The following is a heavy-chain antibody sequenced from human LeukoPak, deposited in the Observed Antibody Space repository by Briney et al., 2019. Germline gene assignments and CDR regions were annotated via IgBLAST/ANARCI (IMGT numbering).Heavy chain of an antibody. J-gene: IGHJ4*02. CDR2: IYSGGST. Sequence: GGSLRLSCAASGFTVSSNYMSSVRQAPGKGLEWVSVIYSGGSTYYADSVKGRFTISRDNSKNTLYLQMNSLRAEDTAVYYCARSSYYHYYFDYWGQGTLVTVSS. CDR3: ARSSYYHYYFDY. CDR1: GFTVSSNY. D-gene: IGHD3-10*01. V-gene: IGHV3-53*01.